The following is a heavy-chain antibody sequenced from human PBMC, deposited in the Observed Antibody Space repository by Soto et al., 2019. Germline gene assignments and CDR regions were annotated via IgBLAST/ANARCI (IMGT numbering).Heavy chain of an antibody. Sequence: SETLSLTCTVSGGSTSSISYYWAWIRQPPGKGLAWIGSIYYSGNTYYTPSLKSRVTISVDTSKNQFSLKLSSVTAADTAVYYCARVPDVWGQGTTVTVSS. V-gene: IGHV4-39*01. CDR3: ARVPDV. J-gene: IGHJ6*02. CDR1: GGSTSSISYY. D-gene: IGHD2-2*01. CDR2: IYYSGNT.